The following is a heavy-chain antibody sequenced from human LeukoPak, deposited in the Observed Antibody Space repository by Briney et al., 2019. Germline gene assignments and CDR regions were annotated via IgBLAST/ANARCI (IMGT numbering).Heavy chain of an antibody. J-gene: IGHJ3*02. CDR3: AREGCGGGTSCSDDAFDI. Sequence: PSETLSLTCTVSGGSISSYYWSWIRQPAGKGLEWIGRIYTSGSTNYNPSLKSRVTMSVDTSKNQFSLKLSSVTAADTAVYYCAREGCGGGTSCSDDAFDIWGQGTMVTVS. V-gene: IGHV4-4*07. D-gene: IGHD2-2*01. CDR1: GGSISSYY. CDR2: IYTSGST.